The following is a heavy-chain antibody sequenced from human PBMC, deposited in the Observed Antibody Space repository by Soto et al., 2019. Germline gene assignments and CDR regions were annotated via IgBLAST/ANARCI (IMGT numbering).Heavy chain of an antibody. CDR2: INHSGST. Sequence: SETLSLTCAVYGGSFSGYYWSWIRQPPGKGLEWIGEINHSGSTNYNPSLKSRVTISVDTSKNQFSLKLSSVTAADTAVYYCARGQLLVRGGHWFDPWGQGTLVTVSS. CDR3: ARGQLLVRGGHWFDP. D-gene: IGHD2-2*01. CDR1: GGSFSGYY. V-gene: IGHV4-34*01. J-gene: IGHJ5*02.